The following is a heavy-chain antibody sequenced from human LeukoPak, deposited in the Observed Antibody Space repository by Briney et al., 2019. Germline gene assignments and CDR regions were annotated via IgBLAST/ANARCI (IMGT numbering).Heavy chain of an antibody. Sequence: GGSLRLSCAASGFTFSSYGMHWVRQAPGKGLEWVAVISYDGSNKYYADSVKGRFTISRDNSKNTLYLQMNSLRAEDTAVYYCARDRRDSSGYCFDYWGQGTLVTVSS. CDR1: GFTFSSYG. CDR2: ISYDGSNK. J-gene: IGHJ4*02. V-gene: IGHV3-30*03. D-gene: IGHD3-22*01. CDR3: ARDRRDSSGYCFDY.